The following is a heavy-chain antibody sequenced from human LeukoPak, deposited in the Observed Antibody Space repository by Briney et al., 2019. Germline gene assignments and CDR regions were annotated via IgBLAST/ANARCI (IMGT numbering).Heavy chain of an antibody. CDR3: ARWPGPRWFGDYYFDY. CDR1: GYTFTSYG. CDR2: ISAYNGNT. Sequence: ASVKVSCKASGYTFTSYGISWVRQAPVQGLEWMRWISAYNGNTDYAQKLQGRVTMTTDTSTSTAYMELRSLRSDDTAVYYCARWPGPRWFGDYYFDYWGQGTLVTVSS. D-gene: IGHD3-10*01. J-gene: IGHJ4*02. V-gene: IGHV1-18*01.